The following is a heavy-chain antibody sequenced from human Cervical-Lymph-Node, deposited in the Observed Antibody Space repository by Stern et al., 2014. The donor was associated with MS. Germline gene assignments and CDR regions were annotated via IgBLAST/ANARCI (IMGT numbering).Heavy chain of an antibody. D-gene: IGHD5-24*01. J-gene: IGHJ6*02. CDR2: ISGYKGNT. CDR3: ARGYIMDV. V-gene: IGHV1-18*01. CDR1: GYTFSSYG. Sequence: VQLVESGPEVKKPGASVRVSCKGSGYTFSSYGISWVRQTPGQGLELMGWISGYKGNTNYAQKCQDRVTMTNDTSTSIAYLELRSLRSDDTAFYYCARGYIMDVWGQGTTVTVSS.